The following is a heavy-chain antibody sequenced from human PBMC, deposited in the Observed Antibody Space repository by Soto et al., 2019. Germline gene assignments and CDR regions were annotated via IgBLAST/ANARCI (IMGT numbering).Heavy chain of an antibody. V-gene: IGHV1-69*13. CDR1: GGTFSSYA. Sequence: SVKVSCKASGGTFSSYAISWVRQAPGQGLEWMGGIIPIFGTANYAQKFQGRVTITADESTSTAYMELSSLRSEDTAVYYCARDKSHGRVGELSLGYGMDVWGQGTTVTVSS. D-gene: IGHD3-16*02. CDR3: ARDKSHGRVGELSLGYGMDV. J-gene: IGHJ6*02. CDR2: IIPIFGTA.